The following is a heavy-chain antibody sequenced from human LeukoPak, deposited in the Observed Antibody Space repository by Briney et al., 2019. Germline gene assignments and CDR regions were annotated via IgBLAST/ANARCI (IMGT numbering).Heavy chain of an antibody. Sequence: SETLSLTCTVSGGSISSSSYYWGWIRQPPGKGLEWIGSIYYSGSTYYNPSLKSRVTISVDTSKNQFSLKLSSVTAADTAVYYCAGPQTGYSGGWYFSPQTWGQGTLVTVSS. CDR3: AGPQTGYSGGWYFSPQT. V-gene: IGHV4-39*07. CDR1: GGSISSSSYY. J-gene: IGHJ5*02. CDR2: IYYSGST. D-gene: IGHD6-19*01.